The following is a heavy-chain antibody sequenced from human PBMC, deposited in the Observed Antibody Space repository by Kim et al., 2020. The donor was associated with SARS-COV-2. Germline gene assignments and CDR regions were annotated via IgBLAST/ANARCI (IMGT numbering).Heavy chain of an antibody. V-gene: IGHV4-34*01. D-gene: IGHD6-6*01. J-gene: IGHJ5*02. CDR3: ARGQRVAARPRYNWCDT. Sequence: LQSRVTISVDTSKNQFSLKLSSGTAADTAVYYCARGQRVAARPRYNWCDTWGQGTLVTVSS.